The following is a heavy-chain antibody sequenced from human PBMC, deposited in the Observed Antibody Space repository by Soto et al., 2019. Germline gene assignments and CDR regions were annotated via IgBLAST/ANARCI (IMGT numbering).Heavy chain of an antibody. CDR2: IYYSGST. Sequence: SETLSLTCTVSGGSISSYYWSWIRQPPGKGLEWIGYIYYSGSTNYNPSLKSRVTISVDTSKNQFSLKLSSVTAADTAVYYCARGVLPPPVMGIKIYYYYYMDVWGKGTTVTVSS. V-gene: IGHV4-59*01. CDR1: GGSISSYY. CDR3: ARGVLPPPVMGIKIYYYYYMDV. D-gene: IGHD1-26*01. J-gene: IGHJ6*03.